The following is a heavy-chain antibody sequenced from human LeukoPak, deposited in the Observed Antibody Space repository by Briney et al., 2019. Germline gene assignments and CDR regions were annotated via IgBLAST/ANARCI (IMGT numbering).Heavy chain of an antibody. CDR1: GGSISSGGYY. J-gene: IGHJ4*02. CDR3: ARASRGIAAAGWIDY. CDR2: IYYSGST. V-gene: IGHV4-31*03. Sequence: SETLSLTCTVSGGSISSGGYYWSWIRQHPGKGLEWIGYIYYSGSTYCNPSLKSRVTISVDTSKNQFSLKLSSVTAADTAVYYCARASRGIAAAGWIDYWGQGTLVTVSS. D-gene: IGHD6-13*01.